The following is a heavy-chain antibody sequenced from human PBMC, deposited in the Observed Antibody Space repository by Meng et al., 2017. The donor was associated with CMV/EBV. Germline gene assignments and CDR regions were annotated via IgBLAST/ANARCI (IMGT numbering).Heavy chain of an antibody. CDR3: ARAATIFEYYGMDV. D-gene: IGHD3-3*01. CDR1: GGSVSSGSYY. CDR2: IYYSGST. J-gene: IGHJ6*02. V-gene: IGHV4-61*01. Sequence: SETLSLTCTVSGGSVSSGSYYWSWIRQPPGKGLEWIWYIYYSGSTNYNPSLKSRVTISVDTSKNQFSLKLSSVTAADTAVYYCARAATIFEYYGMDVWGQGTTVTVSS.